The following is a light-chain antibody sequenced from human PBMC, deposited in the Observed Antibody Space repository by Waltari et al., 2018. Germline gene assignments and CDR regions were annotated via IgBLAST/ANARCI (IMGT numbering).Light chain of an antibody. J-gene: IGKJ1*01. Sequence: EIVLTQSPGTLSLSPGERATLSCRASPSDGRSLAWYQQKPGQAPRLLIYHASNRATVIPDRFSGSGSVTDFSLTISRLEPEDFAVYYCQHYVTLPVTFGQGTKVEIK. CDR2: HAS. V-gene: IGKV3-20*01. CDR1: PSDGRS. CDR3: QHYVTLPVT.